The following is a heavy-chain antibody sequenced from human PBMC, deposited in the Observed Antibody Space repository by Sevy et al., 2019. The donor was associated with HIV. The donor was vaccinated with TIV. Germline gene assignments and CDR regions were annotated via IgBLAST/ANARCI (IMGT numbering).Heavy chain of an antibody. CDR1: GFTFTDYV. CDR2: IGGSGGST. CDR3: ATDRISDWFFDS. D-gene: IGHD3-9*01. V-gene: IGHV3-23*01. J-gene: IGHJ4*02. Sequence: GGSLRLSCTASGFTFTDYVMNWLRQAPGRGLEWVSSIGGSGGSTHYADSVKGRFTISRDNSKNTLYLQMNSLRAEDTAVYYCATDRISDWFFDSWGQGTLVTVSS.